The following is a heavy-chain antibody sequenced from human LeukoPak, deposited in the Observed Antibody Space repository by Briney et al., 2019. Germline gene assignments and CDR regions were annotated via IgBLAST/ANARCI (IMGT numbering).Heavy chain of an antibody. D-gene: IGHD5-12*01. CDR2: IYTGGST. J-gene: IGHJ4*02. CDR3: AKTYSRESGYDFFFHY. Sequence: PGGSLSLSCAASGFTVSSNYMTWVRQAPGKGLEGVSFIYTGGSTYYTDSVKGRFTISRDNSKNTLYLQMSSLRVEDTAVYYCAKTYSRESGYDFFFHYWGQGTRVTVSS. CDR1: GFTVSSNY. V-gene: IGHV3-53*01.